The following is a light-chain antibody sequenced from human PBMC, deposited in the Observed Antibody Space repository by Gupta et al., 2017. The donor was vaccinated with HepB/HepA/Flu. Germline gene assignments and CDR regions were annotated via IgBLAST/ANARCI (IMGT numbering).Light chain of an antibody. CDR1: RSDVGTYNF. CDR2: DDR. J-gene: IGLJ3*02. Sequence: QSALTQPRSVSGSPGQSVTIPCTGTRSDVGTYNFVSWFQQHPGKAPKLMIYDDRKRPSGVPDRFSGSKSGTTASPTISGLQAEEEADYYCCSYAGSKSWVFGGGTKVTVL. CDR3: CSYAGSKSWV. V-gene: IGLV2-11*01.